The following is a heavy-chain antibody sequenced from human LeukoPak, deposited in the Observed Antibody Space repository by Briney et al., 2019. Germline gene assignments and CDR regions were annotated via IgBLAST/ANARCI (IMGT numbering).Heavy chain of an antibody. D-gene: IGHD3-3*01. J-gene: IGHJ4*02. CDR3: ARALGLEIDY. V-gene: IGHV3-48*02. CDR2: IGSSSSI. CDR1: GFTFSSYS. Sequence: PGGSLRLSCAASGFTFSSYSMNWVRQPPGKGLEWVSYIGSSSSIYYAASLKGRFTISRDNAKNSLYLQMNSLRDEDTAVYYCARALGLEIDYWGQGTLVTVSS.